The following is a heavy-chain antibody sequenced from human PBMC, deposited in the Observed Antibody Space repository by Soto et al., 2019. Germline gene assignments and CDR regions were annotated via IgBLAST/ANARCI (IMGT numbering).Heavy chain of an antibody. D-gene: IGHD3-10*01. CDR2: IYYSGST. V-gene: IGHV4-61*08. Sequence: SETLSLTCTVSGGSVSSGDYFWSWLRKSQGKGLEWIAYIYYSGSTNYNPSLKSRATISVDTSKSQVSLTLTSMTAADAALYYCARSPNYYYYGFDVWGQGTAVTVSS. CDR3: ARSPNYYYYGFDV. J-gene: IGHJ6*02. CDR1: GGSVSSGDYF.